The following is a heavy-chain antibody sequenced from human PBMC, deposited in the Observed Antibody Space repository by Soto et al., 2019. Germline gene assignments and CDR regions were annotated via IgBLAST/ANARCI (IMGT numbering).Heavy chain of an antibody. Sequence: QVQLQESGPGLVKPSETLSLTCTVSGGSISSYYWSWIRQPAGKGLEWIGRIYTSGSTNYNPSHKSRVTMSVDTSKNQFSLKLSSVTAADTAVYYCARDQRDDSSGYYSYYYYGMDVWGQGTTVTVSS. CDR1: GGSISSYY. CDR3: ARDQRDDSSGYYSYYYYGMDV. J-gene: IGHJ6*02. V-gene: IGHV4-4*07. D-gene: IGHD3-22*01. CDR2: IYTSGST.